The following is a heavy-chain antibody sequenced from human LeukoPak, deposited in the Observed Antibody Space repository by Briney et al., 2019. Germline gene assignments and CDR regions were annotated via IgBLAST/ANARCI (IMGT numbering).Heavy chain of an antibody. CDR3: AEVHSIAPLPGMDV. CDR1: GFTFSSYA. J-gene: IGHJ6*02. D-gene: IGHD6-6*01. CDR2: ISGSGGST. V-gene: IGHV3-23*01. Sequence: GGSLRLSCAASGFTFSSYAMSWVRQAPGKGLEWVSAISGSGGSTYYADSVKGRFTISRHNPKNTLYLQMNSLRAEDTAVYYCAEVHSIAPLPGMDVWGQGTTVTVSS.